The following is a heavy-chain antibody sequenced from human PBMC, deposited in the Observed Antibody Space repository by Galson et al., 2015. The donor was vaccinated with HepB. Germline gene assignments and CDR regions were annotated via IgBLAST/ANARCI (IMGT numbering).Heavy chain of an antibody. Sequence: SLRLSCAASGFTFSSYSMNWVRQAPGKGLEWVSYISSSSSTIYYADSVKGRFTISRDNAKNSLYLQMNSLRDEDTAVYYCARDGGTEINYYYYGMDVWGQGTTVTVSS. V-gene: IGHV3-48*02. CDR2: ISSSSSTI. J-gene: IGHJ6*02. D-gene: IGHD3-16*01. CDR3: ARDGGTEINYYYYGMDV. CDR1: GFTFSSYS.